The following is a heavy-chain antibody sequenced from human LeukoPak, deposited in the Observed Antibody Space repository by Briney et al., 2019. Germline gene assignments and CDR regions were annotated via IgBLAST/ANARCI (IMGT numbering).Heavy chain of an antibody. D-gene: IGHD6-6*01. CDR1: GDTFSRNA. CDR3: ERGKGFVVHFDY. CDR2: IIPILGTA. Sequence: VASVTVSCKPSGDTFSRNALSWVRQAPGQGPEWMGWIIPILGTAEYAEMFQGRVTITADKTKTRSYMELSSVKSEDTALSYYERGKGFVVHFDYWGQGTLVTVSS. V-gene: IGHV1-69*10. J-gene: IGHJ4*02.